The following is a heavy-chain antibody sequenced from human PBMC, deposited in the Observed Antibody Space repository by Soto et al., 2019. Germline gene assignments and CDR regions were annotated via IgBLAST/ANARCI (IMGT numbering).Heavy chain of an antibody. V-gene: IGHV3-30-3*01. CDR3: ARDPVTDSPY. D-gene: IGHD2-21*02. CDR1: GFTFSSYA. Sequence: QVQLVESGGGVVQPGRSLRLSCAASGFTFSSYAMHWVRQAPGKGLEWVAVISYDGSNKYYADSVKGRFTISRDNSKNTLYLQMTGLRAEETAVCYCARDPVTDSPYCGQGTLVTVA. J-gene: IGHJ4*02. CDR2: ISYDGSNK.